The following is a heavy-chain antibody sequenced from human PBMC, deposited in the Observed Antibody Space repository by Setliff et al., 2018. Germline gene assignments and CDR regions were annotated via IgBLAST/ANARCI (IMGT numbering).Heavy chain of an antibody. V-gene: IGHV4-34*01. J-gene: IGHJ4*01. D-gene: IGHD1-26*01. CDR3: ARVPPKDSGSFY. Sequence: SETLSLTCAVYGGSFSGYYWSWIRQPPGKGLEWIGEINHSGSTNYNPSLKSRVTISVDTSKNQFSLKLTSVTAADTAVYYCARVPPKDSGSFYWGQGTLVTVPS. CDR1: GGSFSGYY. CDR2: INHSGST.